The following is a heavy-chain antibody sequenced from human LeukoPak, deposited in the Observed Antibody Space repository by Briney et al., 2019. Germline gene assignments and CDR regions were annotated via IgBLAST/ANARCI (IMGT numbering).Heavy chain of an antibody. J-gene: IGHJ4*02. CDR2: IYYSGST. CDR3: ARAGRDGYNLFHY. D-gene: IGHD5-24*01. CDR1: GASISDYY. Sequence: SETLSLTCTVSGASISDYYWSWIRQPPRKGLEWIGYIYYSGSTNYNPSLNSRVTISVDTSKNQFSLKLNSVTAADTAVYYCARAGRDGYNLFHYWGQGTLVTVSS. V-gene: IGHV4-59*01.